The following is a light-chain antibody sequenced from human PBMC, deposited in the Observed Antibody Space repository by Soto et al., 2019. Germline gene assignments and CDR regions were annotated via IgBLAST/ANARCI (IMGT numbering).Light chain of an antibody. V-gene: IGKV3-11*01. CDR1: QSVSSY. Sequence: IVLTQSPATLSLSPGERATLSCRASQSVSSYLAWYQQKPGQAPRLLIYDASNRATGIPARFSGSGSGIYFTLTIRSLDPEDYAVYYCQKQSNWPRRFGQGTKVDIK. CDR3: QKQSNWPRR. J-gene: IGKJ1*01. CDR2: DAS.